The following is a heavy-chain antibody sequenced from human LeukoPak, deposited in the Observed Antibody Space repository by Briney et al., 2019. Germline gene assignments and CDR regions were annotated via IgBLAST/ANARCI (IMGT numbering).Heavy chain of an antibody. CDR1: GYTFVSYG. J-gene: IGHJ4*02. CDR3: ARDSRTFTMIRGAPPDY. Sequence: ASVKVSCKASGYTFVSYGITWVRQAPGQGLEWMGWISVYNGDTKYAQNLQGRVTLTTDTSTSTAYMELRSLRSDDTAVYYCARDSRTFTMIRGAPPDYWGQGTLVTVSS. D-gene: IGHD3-10*01. CDR2: ISVYNGDT. V-gene: IGHV1-18*04.